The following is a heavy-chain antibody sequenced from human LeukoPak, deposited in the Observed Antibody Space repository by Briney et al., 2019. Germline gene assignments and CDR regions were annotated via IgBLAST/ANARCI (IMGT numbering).Heavy chain of an antibody. V-gene: IGHV5-51*01. CDR2: IYPGDSDT. CDR1: GYSFTSYW. CDR3: ARLLVATPQTSAGFDY. Sequence: GEFLKISCKGSGYSFTSYWIGWVRQMPGKGLEWMGIIYPGDSDTRYSPSFQGQVTISADKSISTAYLQWSSLKASDTAMYYCARLLVATPQTSAGFDYWGQGTLVTVSS. D-gene: IGHD5-12*01. J-gene: IGHJ4*02.